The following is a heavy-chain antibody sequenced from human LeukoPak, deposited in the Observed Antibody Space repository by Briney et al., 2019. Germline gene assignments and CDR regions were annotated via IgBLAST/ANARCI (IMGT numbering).Heavy chain of an antibody. CDR1: GFIFGSYS. CDR2: ISSRSGYI. J-gene: IGHJ6*04. D-gene: IGHD3-10*02. V-gene: IGHV3-21*01. CDR3: AELGITMIGGV. Sequence: PGGSLRLSCAASGFIFGSYSMNWVRQAPGKGLEWVSSISSRSGYIYYADSVKGRFTISRDNAKNSLYLQMNSLRAEDTAVYYCAELGITMIGGVWGKGTTVTISS.